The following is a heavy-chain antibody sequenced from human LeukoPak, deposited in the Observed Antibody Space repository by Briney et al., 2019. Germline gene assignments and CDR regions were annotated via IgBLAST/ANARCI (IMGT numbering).Heavy chain of an antibody. D-gene: IGHD3-10*01. CDR2: IYSSRST. CDR3: ASDAPSYRSVSFAPSPY. Sequence: SQTLSLTCTVSGGSFSSGDKYWSWIPQPPGQGLEWTVYIYSSRSTYYYPSLKSRVTISVDTSKNQFSLKLSSVTAADTAVDYCASDAPSYRSVSFAPSPYWGQGTRVTVSA. J-gene: IGHJ4*02. V-gene: IGHV4-30-4*08. CDR1: GGSFSSGDKY.